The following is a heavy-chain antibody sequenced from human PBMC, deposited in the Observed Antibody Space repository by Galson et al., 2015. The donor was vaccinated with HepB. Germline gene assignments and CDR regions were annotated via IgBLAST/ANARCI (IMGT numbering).Heavy chain of an antibody. V-gene: IGHV3-23*01. CDR2: VTGSGDRT. CDR3: AKGAYLSSAYLYGMDL. Sequence: LRLSCAASGFRFNSYAMTWVRQAPGKGLEWVSGVTGSGDRTYYADFVKDRFTISRDNSKNNLFLRVNSLRVEDTAVYYCAKGAYLSSAYLYGMDLWGHGTTVIVSS. J-gene: IGHJ6*02. D-gene: IGHD6-6*01. CDR1: GFRFNSYA.